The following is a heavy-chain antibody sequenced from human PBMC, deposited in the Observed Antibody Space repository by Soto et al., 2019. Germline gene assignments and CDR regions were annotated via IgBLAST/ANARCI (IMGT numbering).Heavy chain of an antibody. J-gene: IGHJ4*02. Sequence: EIHLVESGGALVQPGDSLRLSCTGSGFTFRSHTLHWVRQVPGKGLQHVSSINSRGDETYYPDSVRGRFTISRDNSQKTVFLQMNTLTVEDAAVYYCVRGQYLRLFLFDFWGQGTLVSVSS. CDR3: VRGQYLRLFLFDF. V-gene: IGHV3-64D*06. D-gene: IGHD4-4*01. CDR1: GFTFRSHT. CDR2: INSRGDET.